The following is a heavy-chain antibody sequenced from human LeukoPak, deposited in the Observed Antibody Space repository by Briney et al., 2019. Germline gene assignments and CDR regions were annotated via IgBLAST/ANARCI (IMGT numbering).Heavy chain of an antibody. CDR2: IIPIFGTA. Sequence: SVKVSCKASGGTFSSYAISWVRQAPGQGLEWMGGIIPIFGTANYAQKFQGRVTITADESTSTAYMELSSLRSEDTAVYYCARDQEGGTTTDYCYGMDVWGQGTTVTVSS. J-gene: IGHJ6*02. V-gene: IGHV1-69*13. D-gene: IGHD2/OR15-2a*01. CDR1: GGTFSSYA. CDR3: ARDQEGGTTTDYCYGMDV.